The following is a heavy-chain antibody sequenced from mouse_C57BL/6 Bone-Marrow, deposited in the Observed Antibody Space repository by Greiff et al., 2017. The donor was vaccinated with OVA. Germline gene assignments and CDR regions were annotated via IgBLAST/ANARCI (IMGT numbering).Heavy chain of an antibody. CDR3: ARQDYGSSYVFAY. J-gene: IGHJ3*01. V-gene: IGHV5-12*01. CDR2: ISNGGGST. D-gene: IGHD1-1*01. CDR1: GFTFSDYY. Sequence: EVKVVESGGGLVQPGGSLKLSCAASGFTFSDYYMYWVRQTPEKRLEWVAYISNGGGSTYYPDTVKGRFTISRDNAKNTLYLQMSRLKSEDTAMYYCARQDYGSSYVFAYWGQGTLVTVSA.